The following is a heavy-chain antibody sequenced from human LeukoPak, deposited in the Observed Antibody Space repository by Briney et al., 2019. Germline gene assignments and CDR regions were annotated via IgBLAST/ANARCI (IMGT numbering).Heavy chain of an antibody. Sequence: TLSLTCTVSGGSIRRGDYFWSWIRQPPGKGLEWIGNIYNSGSTYYNPSLKSRVTISVDTSKNQFSLKLSSVTAADTAVYYCARKSGSYGYFDYWGQGTLVTVSS. CDR3: ARKSGSYGYFDY. V-gene: IGHV4-30-4*08. CDR2: IYNSGST. CDR1: GGSIRRGDYF. J-gene: IGHJ4*02. D-gene: IGHD1-26*01.